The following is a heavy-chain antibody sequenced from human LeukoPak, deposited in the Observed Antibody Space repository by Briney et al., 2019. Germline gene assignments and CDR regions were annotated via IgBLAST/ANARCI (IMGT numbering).Heavy chain of an antibody. J-gene: IGHJ4*02. CDR3: ARVDIVVVPAAYFDY. CDR1: GGTFSSYA. CDR2: ISAYNGNT. D-gene: IGHD2-2*03. V-gene: IGHV1-18*01. Sequence: ASVKVSCKASGGTFSSYAISWVRQAPGQGLEWMGWISAYNGNTNYAQKLQGRVTMTTDTSTSTAYMELRSLRSDDTAVYYCARVDIVVVPAAYFDYWGQGTLVTVSS.